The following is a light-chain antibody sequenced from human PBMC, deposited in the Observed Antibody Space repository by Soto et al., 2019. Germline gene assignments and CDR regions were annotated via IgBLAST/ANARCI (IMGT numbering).Light chain of an antibody. J-gene: IGLJ3*02. CDR1: SSDVGAYNF. CDR3: SSYAGTSDVL. V-gene: IGLV2-8*01. CDR2: EVS. Sequence: QSVLTQPASVSGSPGQSITISCTGTSSDVGAYNFVSWHQQHPGKAPKLMLYEVSKRPSGVPDRFSGSKSGHTASLTVSGLRAEDEAYYYCSSYAGTSDVLFGGGTKLTVL.